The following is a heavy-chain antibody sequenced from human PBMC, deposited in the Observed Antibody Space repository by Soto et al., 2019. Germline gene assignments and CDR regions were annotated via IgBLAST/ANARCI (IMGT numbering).Heavy chain of an antibody. V-gene: IGHV4-39*01. J-gene: IGHJ6*02. CDR2: IYYSGST. CDR1: GGSISSSSYY. CDR3: ARGRGGSYWIHYYYGMDV. D-gene: IGHD1-26*01. Sequence: PSETLSLTCTVSGGSISSSSYYWGWIRQPPGKGLEWIGSIYYSGSTYYNPSLKSRVTISVDTSKNQFSLKLSSVTAADTAVYYCARGRGGSYWIHYYYGMDVWGQGTTVTVSS.